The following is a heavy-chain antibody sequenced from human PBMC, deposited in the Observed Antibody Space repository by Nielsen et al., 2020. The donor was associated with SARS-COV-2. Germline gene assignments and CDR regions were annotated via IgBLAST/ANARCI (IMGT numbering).Heavy chain of an antibody. J-gene: IGHJ6*03. V-gene: IGHV1-18*01. Sequence: WVRQAPGQGLDWMGWISAYNGDTNYAQKLQGRVTMTTDTSTSTAYMELRSLRSDDTAVYYCARETGATEYCSSTSCRPYYYYYMDVWGKGTTVTVSS. CDR2: ISAYNGDT. CDR3: ARETGATEYCSSTSCRPYYYYYMDV. D-gene: IGHD2-2*01.